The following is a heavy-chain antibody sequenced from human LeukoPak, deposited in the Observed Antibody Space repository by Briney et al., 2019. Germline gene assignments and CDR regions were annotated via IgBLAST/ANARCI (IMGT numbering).Heavy chain of an antibody. J-gene: IGHJ5*02. CDR1: GYGFTSYW. V-gene: IGHV5-51*01. CDR2: IYPGDSDT. CDR3: ARKGATILGWFDP. D-gene: IGHD1-26*01. Sequence: GASLKISCKGSGYGFTSYWIGWVRQMPGKGLEWMGIIYPGDSDTRYSPSFQGQVTISADKSISTAYLQWSSLKASDTAMYYCARKGATILGWFDPWGQGTLVTVSS.